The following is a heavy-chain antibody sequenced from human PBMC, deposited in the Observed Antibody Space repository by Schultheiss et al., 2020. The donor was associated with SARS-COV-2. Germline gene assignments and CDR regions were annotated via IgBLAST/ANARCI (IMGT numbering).Heavy chain of an antibody. CDR3: ARHNSYCSSTSCGWFDP. J-gene: IGHJ5*02. Sequence: SETLSLTCTVSGGSISSGGYYWSWIRQHPGKGLEWIGYIYYSGSTYYNPSLKSRVTISVDTSKNQFSLKLSSVTAADTAVYYCARHNSYCSSTSCGWFDPWGQGTRVTVSS. CDR2: IYYSGST. CDR1: GGSISSGGYY. D-gene: IGHD2-2*01. V-gene: IGHV4-39*01.